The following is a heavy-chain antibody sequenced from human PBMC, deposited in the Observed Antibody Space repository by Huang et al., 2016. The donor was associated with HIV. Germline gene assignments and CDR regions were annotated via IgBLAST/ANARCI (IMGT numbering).Heavy chain of an antibody. V-gene: IGHV3-30-3*01. CDR1: GFTFSSYA. Sequence: QVQLVESGGGVVQPGRSLRLSCAASGFTFSSYARHWVRQAPGKGLEWVAVISYDGSNKYYADSVKGRFTISRDNSKNTLYLQMNSLRAEDTAVYYCARDSYNWNYYFDYWGQGTLVTVSS. J-gene: IGHJ4*02. D-gene: IGHD1-7*01. CDR3: ARDSYNWNYYFDY. CDR2: ISYDGSNK.